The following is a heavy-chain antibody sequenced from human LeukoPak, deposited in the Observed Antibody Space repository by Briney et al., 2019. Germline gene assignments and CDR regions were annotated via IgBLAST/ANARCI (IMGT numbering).Heavy chain of an antibody. J-gene: IGHJ6*03. CDR1: GFTFSSYG. CDR2: ISSSSSTI. CDR3: ARDTRIYSSSWSYYYYYYMDV. Sequence: GRSLRLSCAASGFTFSSYGMHWVRQAPGKGLEWVSYISSSSSTIYYADSVKGRFTISRDNAKNSLYLQMNSLRAEDTAVYYCARDTRIYSSSWSYYYYYYMDVWGKGTTVTVSS. V-gene: IGHV3-48*04. D-gene: IGHD6-13*01.